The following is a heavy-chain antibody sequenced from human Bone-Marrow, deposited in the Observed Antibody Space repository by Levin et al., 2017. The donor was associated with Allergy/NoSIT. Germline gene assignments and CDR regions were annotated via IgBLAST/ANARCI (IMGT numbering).Heavy chain of an antibody. J-gene: IGHJ4*02. D-gene: IGHD3-16*01. Sequence: SGGSLRLSCATSGFRFSDYYMSWIRQAPGKGLEWVSYISNSASTIYYAESVKGRFTISRDNSKNTMFLKMNSLRVEDTAVYYCAKDFGGATDYWGQGTLVTVSS. V-gene: IGHV3-11*04. CDR3: AKDFGGATDY. CDR1: GFRFSDYY. CDR2: ISNSASTI.